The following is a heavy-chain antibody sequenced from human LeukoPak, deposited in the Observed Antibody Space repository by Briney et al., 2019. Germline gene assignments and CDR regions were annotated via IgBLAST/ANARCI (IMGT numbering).Heavy chain of an antibody. CDR2: IYYSGST. CDR1: GGSISSGDYY. Sequence: SETLSLTCTVSGGSISSGDYYWSWIRQPPGKGLEWIGYIYYSGSTYYNPSLKSRVTISVDTSKNQFSLKLSSVTAADTAVYYWARVGVVVPAAIIYWGQGTLGNGS. J-gene: IGHJ4*01. D-gene: IGHD2-2*01. CDR3: ARVGVVVPAAIIY. V-gene: IGHV4-30-4*08.